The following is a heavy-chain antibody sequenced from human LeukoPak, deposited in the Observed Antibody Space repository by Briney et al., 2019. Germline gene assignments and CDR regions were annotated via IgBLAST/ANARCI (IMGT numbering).Heavy chain of an antibody. CDR1: GFTFSTYW. Sequence: GGSLRLSCAASGFTFSTYWVHWVRQAPGKGLEWVSSISPSGTYIYYADSVKGRFTISRDNAKNSLYLQMNSLRAEDTAVYYCASLTYYFDSSGYYPGYFQHWGQGTLVTVSS. D-gene: IGHD3-22*01. CDR3: ASLTYYFDSSGYYPGYFQH. V-gene: IGHV3-21*04. CDR2: ISPSGTYI. J-gene: IGHJ1*01.